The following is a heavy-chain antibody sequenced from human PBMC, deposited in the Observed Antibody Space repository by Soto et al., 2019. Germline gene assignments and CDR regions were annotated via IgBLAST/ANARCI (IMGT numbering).Heavy chain of an antibody. CDR1: GFTFRSYV. Sequence: QVQLVESGGGVVQPGTSLRLSCVGSGFTFRSYVIHWVRQASGKGLEWVALTSYDGSNNFYGDSVKGRFTISRDNSRNTAELQMDSLRLEDTALYYCARWGTTGGLDVWGQGTLVSVSS. J-gene: IGHJ4*02. CDR3: ARWGTTGGLDV. CDR2: TSYDGSNN. V-gene: IGHV3-33*05. D-gene: IGHD3-16*01.